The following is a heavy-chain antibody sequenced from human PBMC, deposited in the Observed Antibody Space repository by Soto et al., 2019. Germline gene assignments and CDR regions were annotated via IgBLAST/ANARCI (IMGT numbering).Heavy chain of an antibody. Sequence: SQTLSLTCAISGDSVSSNSAAWNWIRQSPSRGLEWLGRTYYRSKWYNDYAVSVKSRITINPDTSKNQFSLQLNSVTPEDTAVYYCARGSRIAVAGYYYYGMDVWGQGTTVTVSS. J-gene: IGHJ6*02. CDR1: GDSVSSNSAA. CDR3: ARGSRIAVAGYYYYGMDV. CDR2: TYYRSKWYN. V-gene: IGHV6-1*01. D-gene: IGHD6-19*01.